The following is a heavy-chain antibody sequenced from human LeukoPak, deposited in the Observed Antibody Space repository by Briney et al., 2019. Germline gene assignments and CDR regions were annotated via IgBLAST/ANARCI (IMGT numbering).Heavy chain of an antibody. V-gene: IGHV3-21*01. CDR3: ARHAGTTVTPIDY. J-gene: IGHJ4*02. Sequence: PGGSLRLSCAASGFTFSSYSMNWVRQAPGKGLEWVSSISSSSSYIYYADPVKGRFTISRDNARNSLYLQMNSLRAEHTAIYYCARHAGTTVTPIDYWGQGTLVTVSS. CDR2: ISSSSSYI. CDR1: GFTFSSYS. D-gene: IGHD4-17*01.